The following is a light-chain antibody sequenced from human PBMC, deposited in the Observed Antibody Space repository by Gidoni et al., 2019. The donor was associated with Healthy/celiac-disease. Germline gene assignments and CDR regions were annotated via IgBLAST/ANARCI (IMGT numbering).Light chain of an antibody. CDR3: QQSYSTPPST. CDR1: QSISSY. V-gene: IGKV1-39*01. J-gene: IGKJ4*01. Sequence: DIQMTQSPSSLSASVGDRVTITCRASQSISSYLNWYQQKPGKAPTLLIYAASSLQSGVPSRFSGSGSGTDFTLTISSLQPADFAPYYCQQSYSTPPSTFGGGTKVEIK. CDR2: AAS.